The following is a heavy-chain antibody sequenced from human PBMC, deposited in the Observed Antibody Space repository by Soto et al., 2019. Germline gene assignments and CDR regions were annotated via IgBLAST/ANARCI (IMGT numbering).Heavy chain of an antibody. CDR3: ARERKGYYYYYGMDV. J-gene: IGHJ6*02. V-gene: IGHV3-48*02. CDR2: ISSSSSTI. Sequence: GGSLRLSCAASGFTFSSYSMNWVRQAPGKGLEWVSYISSSSSTIYYADSVKGRFTISRDNAKNSLYLQMNSLRDEDTAVYYCARERKGYYYYYGMDVWGQGTTVTVSS. CDR1: GFTFSSYS.